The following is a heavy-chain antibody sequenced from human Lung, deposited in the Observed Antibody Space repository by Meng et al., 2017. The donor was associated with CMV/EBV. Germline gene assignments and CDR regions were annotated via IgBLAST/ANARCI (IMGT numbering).Heavy chain of an antibody. Sequence: QVQLREQGPAPVKPSETLSLTCAVSGDSITNHNWWAWVRQPPGKGLEWIGEIPHRGSSAYNPSLKSRVSMSIDKSKNQFSLKLTSVTAADTAVYHCLRRSGGSVWGQGTLVTVSS. V-gene: IGHV4-4*02. J-gene: IGHJ1*01. CDR2: IPHRGSS. CDR3: LRRSGGSV. D-gene: IGHD3-10*01. CDR1: GDSITNHNW.